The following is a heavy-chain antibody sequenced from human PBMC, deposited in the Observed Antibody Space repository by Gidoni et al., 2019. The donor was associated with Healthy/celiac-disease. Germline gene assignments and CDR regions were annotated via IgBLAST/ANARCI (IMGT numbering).Heavy chain of an antibody. V-gene: IGHV3-23*01. J-gene: IGHJ4*02. CDR2: MSGSGGST. CDR3: AKDSNRITMIVVVTPDY. D-gene: IGHD3-22*01. CDR1: GLPFSRYA. Sequence: EVQLLASGGGLVQPGGSLRLSCAASGLPFSRYAMSWVRQAPGTGLEWVSAMSGSGGSTYYADSVKVRFTISRDNSKNTLYLQMNSLRAEDTAVYYCAKDSNRITMIVVVTPDYWGQGTLVTVSA.